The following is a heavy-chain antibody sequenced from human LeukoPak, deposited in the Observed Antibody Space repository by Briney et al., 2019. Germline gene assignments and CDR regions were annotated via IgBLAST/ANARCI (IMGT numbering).Heavy chain of an antibody. CDR2: IGTAGDT. J-gene: IGHJ4*02. D-gene: IGHD5-12*01. CDR3: ARGRGYYFDY. Sequence: GGSLRLSCAASGFTFSSYDMHWVRQTTGKGLEWVSAIGTAGDTFYPGSVKGRFTISTENAKNSLYLQMNSLRAGDTAVYYCARGRGYYFDYWGQGTLVTVSS. CDR1: GFTFSSYD. V-gene: IGHV3-13*01.